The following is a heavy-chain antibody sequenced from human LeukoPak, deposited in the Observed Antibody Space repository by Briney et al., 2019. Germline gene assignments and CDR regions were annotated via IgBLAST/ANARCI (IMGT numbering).Heavy chain of an antibody. CDR1: GGTFSSDA. J-gene: IGHJ6*02. D-gene: IGHD3-22*01. Sequence: GASLKISCTASGGTFSSDAISWVRHAPGQGLEWMGRIIPIPGIANYAQKFQGRVTITADKSTSTAYMELSSLRSEDTAVYYCHLFTYYYDSSGPPRYYGMDVWGQGTTVTVSS. CDR3: HLFTYYYDSSGPPRYYGMDV. V-gene: IGHV1-69*04. CDR2: IIPIPGIA.